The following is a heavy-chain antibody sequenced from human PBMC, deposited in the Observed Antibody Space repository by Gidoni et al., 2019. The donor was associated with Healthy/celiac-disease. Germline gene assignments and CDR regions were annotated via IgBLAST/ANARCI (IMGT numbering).Heavy chain of an antibody. J-gene: IGHJ6*03. CDR3: AREGNLAAAGPFGYYYYYMDV. CDR2: SSSSSSYT. Sequence: QVQLVESGGCLVKPGGSLRLSCAASVFTFSGYDMSWIRQAPGKGLEWVSYSSSSSSYTNYADSVKGRFTISRDNAKNSLYLQMNSLRAEDTAVYYCAREGNLAAAGPFGYYYYYMDVWGKGTTVTVSS. V-gene: IGHV3-11*06. D-gene: IGHD6-13*01. CDR1: VFTFSGYD.